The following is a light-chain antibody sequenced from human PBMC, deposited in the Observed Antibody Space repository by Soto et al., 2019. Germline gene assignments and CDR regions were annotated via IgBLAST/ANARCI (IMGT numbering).Light chain of an antibody. CDR3: QQYDTYPLT. CDR2: KAS. V-gene: IGKV1-5*03. J-gene: IGKJ4*01. Sequence: IQMTQSPSPLYASVGDRVTIILRASQSISSLLAWYQHKPGKAPKFLIYKASSLQSGVPSRFSGSGSGTEFTLTISGLQPEDVASYYCQQYDTYPLTFGGGTKV. CDR1: QSISSL.